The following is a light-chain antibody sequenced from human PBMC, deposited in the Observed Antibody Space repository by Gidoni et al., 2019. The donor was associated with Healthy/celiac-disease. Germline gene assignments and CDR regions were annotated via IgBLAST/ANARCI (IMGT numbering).Light chain of an antibody. CDR2: DVS. Sequence: HSALTQPPSAYGCPRQPVTISCTGTSSDVGGYKSVSWYQQHPGKAPQLMIYDVSKRPSGVPDRFSGSKSGNTASLTISGLQAEDEADYYCCSYAGSYTLVFGGGTKLTVL. J-gene: IGLJ2*01. CDR1: SSDVGGYKS. CDR3: CSYAGSYTLV. V-gene: IGLV2-11*01.